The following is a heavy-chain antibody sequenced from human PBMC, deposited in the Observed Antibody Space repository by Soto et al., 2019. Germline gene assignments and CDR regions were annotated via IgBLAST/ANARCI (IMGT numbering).Heavy chain of an antibody. CDR3: ARREGDYGDYPRLVDY. CDR1: GGTFSSYA. CDR2: IIPIFGTA. V-gene: IGHV1-69*12. Sequence: QVQLVQSGAEVKKPGSSVKVSCKASGGTFSSYAISWVRQAPGQGLEWMGGIIPIFGTANYAQKFQGRVTITADESTSTAYMELSSRRSEDTAVYYCARREGDYGDYPRLVDYWGQGTLVTVSS. D-gene: IGHD4-17*01. J-gene: IGHJ4*02.